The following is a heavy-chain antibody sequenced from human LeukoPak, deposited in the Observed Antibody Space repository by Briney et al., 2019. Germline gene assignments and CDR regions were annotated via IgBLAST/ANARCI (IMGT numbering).Heavy chain of an antibody. J-gene: IGHJ4*02. V-gene: IGHV4-34*01. CDR3: ASQYSYGSFDY. Sequence: PSETLSLTCAVYGGSFSGYSWSWIRQPPGKGLEWIGEINHSGSTNYNPSLKSRVTISVDTSKNQFSLKLSSVTAADTAVYYCASQYSYGSFDYWGQGTLVSVSS. CDR2: INHSGST. CDR1: GGSFSGYS. D-gene: IGHD5-18*01.